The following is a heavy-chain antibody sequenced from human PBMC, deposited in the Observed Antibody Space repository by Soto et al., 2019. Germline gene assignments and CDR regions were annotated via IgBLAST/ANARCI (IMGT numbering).Heavy chain of an antibody. CDR2: NYYSGIT. CDR3: ARYSRYHPYYFDY. D-gene: IGHD5-12*01. J-gene: IGHJ4*02. Sequence: SETLSLTCSVSGGSISSGGYYWTWIRQHPGKGLEWIGYNYYSGITYYNPSLKSRVTISVDTSKNQFSLKLSSVTAADTAVYYCARYSRYHPYYFDYCGQGTLVTVSS. CDR1: GGSISSGGYY. V-gene: IGHV4-31*03.